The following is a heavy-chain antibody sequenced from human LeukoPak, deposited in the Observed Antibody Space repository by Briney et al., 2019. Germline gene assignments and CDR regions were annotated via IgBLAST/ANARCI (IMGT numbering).Heavy chain of an antibody. Sequence: GGSLRLSCVASGFPFSSYWMHWVRQAPGKGLVWVSRINSDGSNTNYADSVKGRSTISRDNAKNTVYLQMNSLRAEDTAVYYCARGRGPYGWFDPWGQGTLVTVSS. CDR3: ARGRGPYGWFDP. J-gene: IGHJ5*02. D-gene: IGHD3-10*01. V-gene: IGHV3-74*01. CDR1: GFPFSSYW. CDR2: INSDGSNT.